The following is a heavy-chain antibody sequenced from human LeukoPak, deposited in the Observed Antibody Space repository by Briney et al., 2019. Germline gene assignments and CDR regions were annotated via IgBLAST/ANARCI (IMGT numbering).Heavy chain of an antibody. D-gene: IGHD4-23*01. CDR3: ARQPDYGGNPFDY. CDR2: MNPNSGNT. Sequence: GASVKVSCKASGYTFTSYDINWVRQATGQGLEWMGWMNPNSGNTGYAQKFQGRVTITRNTSISTAYMELSSLRSEDTAVYYCARQPDYGGNPFDYWGQGTLVTVSS. J-gene: IGHJ4*02. CDR1: GYTFTSYD. V-gene: IGHV1-8*03.